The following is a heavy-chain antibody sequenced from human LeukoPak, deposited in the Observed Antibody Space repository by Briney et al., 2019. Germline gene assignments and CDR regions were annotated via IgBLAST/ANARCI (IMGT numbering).Heavy chain of an antibody. D-gene: IGHD2-2*02. CDR1: GFTFSNAW. V-gene: IGHV3-15*01. CDR2: IKSKTDGGTT. J-gene: IGHJ4*02. Sequence: GGSLRLSCAASGFTFSNAWMSWVRQAPGKGLEWVGRIKSKTDGGTTDYAAPVKGRFTISRDDSKNTLYLQMNSLKTEDTAVYYCTTVSIVVVPAAIQKFFDYWGQGTLVTVSS. CDR3: TTVSIVVVPAAIQKFFDY.